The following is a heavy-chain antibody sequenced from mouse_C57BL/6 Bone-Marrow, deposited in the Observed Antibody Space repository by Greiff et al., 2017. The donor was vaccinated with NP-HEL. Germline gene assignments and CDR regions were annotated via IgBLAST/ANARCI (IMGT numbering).Heavy chain of an antibody. V-gene: IGHV5-12*01. CDR1: GFTFSDYY. Sequence: EVMLVESGGGLVQPGGSLKLSCAASGFTFSDYYMYWVRQTPEKRLEWVAYISNGGGSPYYPDTVKGRFTISRDTAKNTLYLQMSRLKSEDTAMYYCARHGYFDVWGTGTTVTVSS. CDR3: ARHGYFDV. J-gene: IGHJ1*03. CDR2: ISNGGGSP.